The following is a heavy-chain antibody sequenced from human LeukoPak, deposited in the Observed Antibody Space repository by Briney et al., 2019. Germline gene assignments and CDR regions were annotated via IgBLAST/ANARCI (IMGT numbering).Heavy chain of an antibody. J-gene: IGHJ4*02. CDR1: GFTVSSNY. V-gene: IGHV3-53*05. CDR3: ARGLFVVVPAAIVSDFDY. D-gene: IGHD2-2*01. Sequence: GGSLRLSCAASGFTVSSNYMSWVRQAPGKGLEWVSVIYSGGSTYYADSVKGRFTISRDNSKNTLYLQMNSLRAEDTAVYYCARGLFVVVPAAIVSDFDYWGQGALVTVSS. CDR2: IYSGGST.